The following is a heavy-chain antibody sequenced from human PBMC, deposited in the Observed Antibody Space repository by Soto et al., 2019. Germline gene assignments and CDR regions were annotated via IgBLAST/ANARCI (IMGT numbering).Heavy chain of an antibody. Sequence: QVQLVESGGGVVQPGRSLRLSCAASGFTFSSYGMHWVRQAPGKGLEWVAVISYDGSNKYYADSVKGRFTISRDNSKNTLYMQMNDLRAEGTAVYYCAKDRSEYVSSGYPDAFYIWGQGTMVTVSS. J-gene: IGHJ3*02. CDR2: ISYDGSNK. D-gene: IGHD3-22*01. CDR3: AKDRSEYVSSGYPDAFYI. V-gene: IGHV3-30*18. CDR1: GFTFSSYG.